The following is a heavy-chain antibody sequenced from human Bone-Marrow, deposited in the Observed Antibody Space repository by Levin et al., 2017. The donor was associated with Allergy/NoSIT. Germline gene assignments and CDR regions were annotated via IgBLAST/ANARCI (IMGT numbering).Heavy chain of an antibody. V-gene: IGHV3-9*01. CDR3: AKDMSSRLVGATNRGDKGYDC. D-gene: IGHD1-26*01. J-gene: IGHJ4*02. Sequence: PGGSLRLSCAASGFNFDDYAMHWVRQAPGKGLEWVSGISWNSGSIGYADSVKGRITISRDNAKNSLYLQMNSLRAEDTALYYCAKDMSSRLVGATNRGDKGYDCWGQGTLVTVSS. CDR2: ISWNSGSI. CDR1: GFNFDDYA.